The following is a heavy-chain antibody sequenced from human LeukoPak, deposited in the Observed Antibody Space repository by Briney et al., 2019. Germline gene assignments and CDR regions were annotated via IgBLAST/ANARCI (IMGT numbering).Heavy chain of an antibody. CDR2: IYYSGST. J-gene: IGHJ6*02. CDR1: GGSISSGDYY. V-gene: IGHV4-30-4*01. Sequence: PSQTLSLTCTVSGGSISSGDYYWSWIRQPPGKGLEWIGYIYYSGSTYYNPSLKSRVTISVDTSKNQFSLKLSSVTAADTAVYYCARAAGDFWSDSYGMDVWGQGTTVTVSS. D-gene: IGHD3-3*01. CDR3: ARAAGDFWSDSYGMDV.